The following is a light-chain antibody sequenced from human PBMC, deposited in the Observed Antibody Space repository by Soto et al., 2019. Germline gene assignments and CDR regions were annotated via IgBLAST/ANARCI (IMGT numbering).Light chain of an antibody. J-gene: IGKJ2*01. Sequence: DIQMTQSPSSLSASVGDRVTMTCRASQVIGNYLAWYQQKPGKVPKLLIYGASSLQSGVPSRFSGSGSGTEFTLTISILQPEDFATYYSQLYTGDSYTLAQGTKVDIK. CDR1: QVIGNY. CDR2: GAS. V-gene: IGKV1-16*01. CDR3: QLYTGDSYT.